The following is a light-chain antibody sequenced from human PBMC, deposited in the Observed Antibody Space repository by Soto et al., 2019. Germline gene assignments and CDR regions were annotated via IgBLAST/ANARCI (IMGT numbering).Light chain of an antibody. V-gene: IGKV3-20*01. CDR2: GAS. CDR3: QQYGSSPPNT. Sequence: EIVLTQSPGTLSLSPGERATLSCRASQSVSSSYLAWYQQKPGQAPRLLIYGASSRATGIPDRFSGSVSGTDFTLTISRLEPEDVAVYYCQQYGSSPPNTFGQGTKLEIK. J-gene: IGKJ2*01. CDR1: QSVSSSY.